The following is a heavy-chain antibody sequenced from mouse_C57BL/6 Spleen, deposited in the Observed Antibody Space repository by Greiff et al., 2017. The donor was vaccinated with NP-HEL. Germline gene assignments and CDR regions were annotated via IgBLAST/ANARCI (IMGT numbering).Heavy chain of an antibody. D-gene: IGHD2-5*01. CDR3: ARQRYSNYWYFDV. V-gene: IGHV1-22*01. J-gene: IGHJ1*03. Sequence: VQLQQSGPELVKPGASVKMSCKASGYTFTDYNMHWVKQSHGKSLEWIGYINPNNGGTSYNQKFKGKATLTVNKSSSTAYMELRSLTSEDSAVYYCARQRYSNYWYFDVWGTGTTVTVSS. CDR2: INPNNGGT. CDR1: GYTFTDYN.